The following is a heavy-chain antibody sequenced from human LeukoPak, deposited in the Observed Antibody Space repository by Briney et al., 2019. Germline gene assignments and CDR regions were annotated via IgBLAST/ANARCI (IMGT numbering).Heavy chain of an antibody. Sequence: ASVKVSCKASGYTFTGYYMHWVRQAPGQGLEWMGWISAYNGNTNYAQKLQGRVTMTTDTSTSTAYMELRSLRSDDTAVYYCARDQREYYDSMDYWGQGTLVTVSS. CDR2: ISAYNGNT. D-gene: IGHD3-22*01. J-gene: IGHJ4*02. CDR1: GYTFTGYY. CDR3: ARDQREYYDSMDY. V-gene: IGHV1-18*04.